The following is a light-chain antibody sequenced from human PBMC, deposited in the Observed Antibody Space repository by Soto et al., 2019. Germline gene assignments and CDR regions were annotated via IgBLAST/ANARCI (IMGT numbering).Light chain of an antibody. CDR1: QSISTW. J-gene: IGKJ2*01. Sequence: DIQMTQSPSTLSASVGDRVTITCRASQSISTWLAWYQQKPGKAPNLLIYAASSLHSGVPPRFSGSGSGTEFTLTIASLQPDDLATYYCQQYNIHSTSGQGTKLEIK. CDR3: QQYNIHST. CDR2: AAS. V-gene: IGKV1-5*01.